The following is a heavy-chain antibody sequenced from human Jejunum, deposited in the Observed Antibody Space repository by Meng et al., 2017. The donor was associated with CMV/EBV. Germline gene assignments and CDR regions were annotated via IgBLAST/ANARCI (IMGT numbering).Heavy chain of an antibody. Sequence: CAGSGFTFDSYAMSWVRQALGKGLEWVSRINGDGTGTGYADSVKGRFSISRDNAKNTLYLQMNSLRDEDTAVYYCARTFYHDSSFDYWGQGILVTVSS. J-gene: IGHJ4*02. D-gene: IGHD3-22*01. CDR2: INGDGTGT. CDR1: GFTFDSYA. CDR3: ARTFYHDSSFDY. V-gene: IGHV3-74*01.